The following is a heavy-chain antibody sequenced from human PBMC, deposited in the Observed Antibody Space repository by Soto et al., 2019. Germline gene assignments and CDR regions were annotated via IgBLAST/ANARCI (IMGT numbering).Heavy chain of an antibody. CDR2: INPNSGGT. D-gene: IGHD2-15*01. J-gene: IGHJ5*02. CDR3: ARGGDLYCSGGSCYSWFDP. Sequence: QVQLVQSGAEVKKPGASVKVSCKASGYTFTGYYMHWVRQAPGQGLEWMGWINPNSGGTNCAQKFQGWVTMTRDTSISTAYMELCRLRSDDTAVYYCARGGDLYCSGGSCYSWFDPWGQGTLVTVSS. CDR1: GYTFTGYY. V-gene: IGHV1-2*04.